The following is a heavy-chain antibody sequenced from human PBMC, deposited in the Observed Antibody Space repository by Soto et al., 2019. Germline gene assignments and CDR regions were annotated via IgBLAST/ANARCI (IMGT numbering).Heavy chain of an antibody. J-gene: IGHJ6*02. Sequence: GESLKISCKGSGYSFTSYWISWVRQMPGKGLEWMGRIDPSDSYTNYSPSFQGHVTISADKSISTAYLQWSSLKASDTAMYYCARQEIAARNYYYYRKDVWGQGTTVTVSS. V-gene: IGHV5-10-1*01. CDR3: ARQEIAARNYYYYRKDV. CDR1: GYSFTSYW. CDR2: IDPSDSYT. D-gene: IGHD6-13*01.